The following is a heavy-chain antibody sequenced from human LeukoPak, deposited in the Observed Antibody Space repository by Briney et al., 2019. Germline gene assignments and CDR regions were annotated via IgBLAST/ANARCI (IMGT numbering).Heavy chain of an antibody. CDR1: GYSVSSDLY. Sequence: SETLSLTCTVSGYSVSSDLYWFWIRQPPGKGLEWIGSIHHSGSTYYNPSLKSRVTMSLDTSKNQFSLKLNSVTAADTAVYYCARRGGVFNFDYWGQGTLVTVSS. V-gene: IGHV4-38-2*02. CDR2: IHHSGST. D-gene: IGHD5/OR15-5a*01. J-gene: IGHJ4*02. CDR3: ARRGGVFNFDY.